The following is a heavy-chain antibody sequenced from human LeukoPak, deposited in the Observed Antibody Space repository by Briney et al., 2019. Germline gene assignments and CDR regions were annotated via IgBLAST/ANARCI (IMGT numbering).Heavy chain of an antibody. Sequence: PGGSLRLSCAASGFTFNIYAMNWVRQAPGKGLEWISSISYSAAGTYYADSVKGRFSISRDNSKKIVYPQMNSLRAEDTAVYYCAKDRMGGVTFFDYWGQGTLVTVSS. J-gene: IGHJ4*02. CDR1: GFTFNIYA. CDR3: AKDRMGGVTFFDY. D-gene: IGHD2-21*02. CDR2: ISYSAAGT. V-gene: IGHV3-23*01.